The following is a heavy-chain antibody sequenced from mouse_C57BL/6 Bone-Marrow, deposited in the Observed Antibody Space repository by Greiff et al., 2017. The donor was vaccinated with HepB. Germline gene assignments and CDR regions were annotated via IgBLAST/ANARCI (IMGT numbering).Heavy chain of an antibody. CDR3: ARVGDPLYYYAMDY. CDR2: ISDGGSYT. J-gene: IGHJ4*01. D-gene: IGHD2-13*01. V-gene: IGHV5-4*01. CDR1: GFTFSSYA. Sequence: DVHLVESGGGLVKPGGSLKLSCAASGFTFSSYAMSWVRQTPEKRLEWVATISDGGSYTYYPDNVKGRFTISRDNAKNNLYLQMSHLKSEDTAMYYCARVGDPLYYYAMDYWGQGTSVTVSS.